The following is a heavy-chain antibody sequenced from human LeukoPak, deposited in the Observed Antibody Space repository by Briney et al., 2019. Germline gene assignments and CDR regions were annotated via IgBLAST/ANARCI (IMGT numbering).Heavy chain of an antibody. CDR3: ARDPPGLWTPIDAFDI. CDR1: GGTFSSYA. CDR2: IVPIFGTA. Sequence: SVKVSCKASGGTFSSYAISWVRQAPGQGLEWMGGIVPIFGTANYAQKFQGRVTITADESTSTAYMELSSLRSEDTAVYYCARDPPGLWTPIDAFDIWGQGTMVTVSS. J-gene: IGHJ3*02. D-gene: IGHD5-18*01. V-gene: IGHV1-69*01.